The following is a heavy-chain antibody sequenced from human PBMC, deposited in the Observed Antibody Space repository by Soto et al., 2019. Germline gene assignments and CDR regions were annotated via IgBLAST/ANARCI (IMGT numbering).Heavy chain of an antibody. CDR1: GGSISSGDYY. V-gene: IGHV4-61*02. CDR3: ARGPPFDP. J-gene: IGHJ5*02. Sequence: QVQLQESGPGLVKPSQTLSLTCTVSGGSISSGDYYWSWIRQPAGKGLEWIGRVYTSGSTNYNPSLKSRVTMSVDTSNNQFSLRVSSVTAADTAIYYCARGPPFDPWGQGTLVTVSS. CDR2: VYTSGST.